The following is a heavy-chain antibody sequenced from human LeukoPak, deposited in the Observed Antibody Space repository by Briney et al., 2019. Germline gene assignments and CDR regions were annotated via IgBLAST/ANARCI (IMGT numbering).Heavy chain of an antibody. CDR3: ARGGGHDFWSGYLPADY. CDR1: GGSISSYY. V-gene: IGHV4-59*01. D-gene: IGHD3-3*01. Sequence: SETLSLTCTVSGGSISSYYWSWIRQPPGKGLEWIGYIYYSGSTNYNPSLKSRVTISVDTSKNQFSLKLSSVTAADTAVYYCARGGGHDFWSGYLPADYWGQGTLVTVSS. J-gene: IGHJ4*02. CDR2: IYYSGST.